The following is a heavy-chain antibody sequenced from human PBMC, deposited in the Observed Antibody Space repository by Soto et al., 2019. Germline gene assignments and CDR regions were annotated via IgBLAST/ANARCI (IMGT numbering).Heavy chain of an antibody. CDR3: ARGYYTSWYWFDR. V-gene: IGHV4-61*08. J-gene: IGHJ2*01. CDR1: GGSVSTGVHY. CDR2: IYYSGST. Sequence: QVQLQESGPGLVKPSETLSLTCTVSVSGGSVSTGVHYWSWIRQPPGKGLEWIGYIYYSGSTNYNPALKSRVTISVDTSKNQFSLKLTSVTAADTAVYYCARGYYTSWYWFDRWGRGTLVTVSS. D-gene: IGHD6-13*01.